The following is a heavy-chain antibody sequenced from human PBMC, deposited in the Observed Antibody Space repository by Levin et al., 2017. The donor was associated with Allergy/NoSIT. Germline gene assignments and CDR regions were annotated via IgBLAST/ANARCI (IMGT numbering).Heavy chain of an antibody. CDR2: ISGSGGRT. CDR1: GFAFGSYA. CDR3: AKPLSSGTYDKLDY. Sequence: PGGSLRLSCAGSGFAFGSYAMSWVRQGPGKGLEWVSTISGSGGRTNYADSVKGRFTISRDNSKNTLYLQMNSRRAEDTAVYYGAKPLSSGTYDKLDYWGQGTLVAVSS. J-gene: IGHJ4*02. V-gene: IGHV3-23*01. D-gene: IGHD3-10*02.